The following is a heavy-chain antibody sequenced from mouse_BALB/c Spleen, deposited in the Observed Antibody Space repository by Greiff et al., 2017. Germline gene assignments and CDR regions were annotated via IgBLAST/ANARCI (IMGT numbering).Heavy chain of an antibody. J-gene: IGHJ4*01. V-gene: IGHV5-4*02. Sequence: EVKLVESGGGLVKPGGSLKLSCAASGFTFSDYYMYWVRQTPEKRLEWVATISDGGSYTYYPDSVKGRFTISRDNANNNLYLQMSSLKSEDTAMYYCARLRDYYAMDYWGQGTSVTVSS. CDR3: ARLRDYYAMDY. D-gene: IGHD1-1*01. CDR1: GFTFSDYY. CDR2: ISDGGSYT.